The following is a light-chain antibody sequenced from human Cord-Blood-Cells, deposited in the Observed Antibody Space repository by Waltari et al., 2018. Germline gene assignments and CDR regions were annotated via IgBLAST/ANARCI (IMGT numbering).Light chain of an antibody. CDR1: QSISSY. CDR2: AAS. J-gene: IGKJ5*01. CDR3: QQSYSTQIT. V-gene: IGKV1-39*01. Sequence: DIQMTQSPSSLSASVGDRVTITCRASQSISSYLNWYQQKPGKAPKLLICAASSLQSGVPSRFSGSGSGTDFTLTISSLQPEDFATYYCQQSYSTQITFGQGTRLEIK.